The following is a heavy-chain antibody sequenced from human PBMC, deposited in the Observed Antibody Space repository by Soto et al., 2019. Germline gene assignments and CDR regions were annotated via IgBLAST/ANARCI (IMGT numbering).Heavy chain of an antibody. Sequence: QVQLVQSGTEVKKPGSSVKVSCKASGGTFRIYPINWVRQAPGQGLEWMGSIFPLTDIPDYAQNFQARLTISADKSTCTAYMELSSLTSDDTAMYFCARGPLVVLNYFESWGQGTLVTVSS. CDR1: GGTFRIYP. CDR2: IFPLTDIP. D-gene: IGHD2-21*01. V-gene: IGHV1-69*02. CDR3: ARGPLVVLNYFES. J-gene: IGHJ4*02.